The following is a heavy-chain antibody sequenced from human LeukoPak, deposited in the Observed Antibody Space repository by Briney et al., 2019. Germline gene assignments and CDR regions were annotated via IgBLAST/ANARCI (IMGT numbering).Heavy chain of an antibody. CDR3: AKDYYDSTGGFDY. D-gene: IGHD3-22*01. Sequence: ASVKVSCKASGYTFTGYYMQWVRQAPGQGREWMGWINPNSGGTNYAQKFQGRVTMTRDTSISTAYMELSRLRSDDTAVYYCAKDYYDSTGGFDYWGQGTLVTVSS. CDR1: GYTFTGYY. CDR2: INPNSGGT. J-gene: IGHJ4*02. V-gene: IGHV1-2*02.